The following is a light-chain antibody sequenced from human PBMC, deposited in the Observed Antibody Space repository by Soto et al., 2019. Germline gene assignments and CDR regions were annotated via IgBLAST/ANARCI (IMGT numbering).Light chain of an antibody. Sequence: DIPMTQSPSSLSASVGDRVIITCRASQYINNYLNWYQQKPGKAPKLLIYATSSLQSGAPSGFSGSGSGTDFTLTITSLQPEDFATYYCQQSFSIPLTFGGGTKVEIK. CDR1: QYINNY. CDR2: ATS. V-gene: IGKV1-39*01. CDR3: QQSFSIPLT. J-gene: IGKJ4*01.